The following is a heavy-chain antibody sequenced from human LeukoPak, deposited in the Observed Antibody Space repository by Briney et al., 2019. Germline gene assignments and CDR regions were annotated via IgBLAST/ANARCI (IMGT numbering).Heavy chain of an antibody. J-gene: IGHJ4*02. Sequence: ASETLSLTCAVYGGSFSGYYWSWIRQPPGKGLEWIGEINHSGSTNYNPSLKSRVTISVDTSKNQFSLKLSSVTAADTAVYYCALTVVNPDRVFDYWGQGTLVTVSS. CDR2: INHSGST. CDR1: GGSFSGYY. V-gene: IGHV4-34*01. CDR3: ALTVVNPDRVFDY. D-gene: IGHD4-23*01.